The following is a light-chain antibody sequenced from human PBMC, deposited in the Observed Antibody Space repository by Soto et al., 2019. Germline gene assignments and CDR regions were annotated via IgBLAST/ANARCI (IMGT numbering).Light chain of an antibody. Sequence: EIVLTQSPGTLSLSPGERATLSCRASQSVSSSYLACYQQKPCQAPRLLIYGAPSSDTGIPERFSGSGSVTDFTFTISRLKPEDFAVYYCYQYDSLPLTFGGGTKVEIK. CDR3: YQYDSLPLT. V-gene: IGKV3-20*01. CDR2: GAP. J-gene: IGKJ4*01. CDR1: QSVSSSY.